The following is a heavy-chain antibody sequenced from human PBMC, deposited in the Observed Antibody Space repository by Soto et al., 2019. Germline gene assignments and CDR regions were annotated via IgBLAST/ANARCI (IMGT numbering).Heavy chain of an antibody. CDR3: ARGSDGDYYYGMDV. CDR2: IYYSGST. Sequence: SETLSLTCTVSGGSISSGGYYWSWIRQHPGKGLEWIGYIYYSGSTYYNPSLKSRVTISVDTSKNQFSLKLSSVTAADTAVYYCARGSDGDYYYGMDVWGQGTTVTVSS. V-gene: IGHV4-31*03. J-gene: IGHJ6*02. D-gene: IGHD4-17*01. CDR1: GGSISSGGYY.